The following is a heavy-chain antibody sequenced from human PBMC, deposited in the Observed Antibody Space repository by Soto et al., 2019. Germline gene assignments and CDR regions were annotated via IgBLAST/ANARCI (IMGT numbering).Heavy chain of an antibody. Sequence: SETLSLTCTVSGGSISSSSYYWGWIRQPPGKGLEWIGSIYYSGSTYYNPSLKSRVTISVDTSKNQFSLKLSSVTAADTAVYYCARHSPPSFIDRSLGNAFDIRGQATMVTL. J-gene: IGHJ3*02. CDR1: GGSISSSSYY. CDR3: ARHSPPSFIDRSLGNAFDI. V-gene: IGHV4-39*01. D-gene: IGHD3-9*01. CDR2: IYYSGST.